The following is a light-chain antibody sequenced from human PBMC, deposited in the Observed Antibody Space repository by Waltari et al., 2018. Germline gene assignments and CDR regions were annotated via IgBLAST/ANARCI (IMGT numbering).Light chain of an antibody. CDR2: GAS. CDR3: QHYVRSPVT. V-gene: IGKV3-20*01. Sequence: EIVLTQSPGTLSLSPGERATLSCRASQSVGRSLAWYQQKPGQAPRLLIYGASIRATGIPDRFSGGGSGTDFSLTISRLEPEDFAAYHCQHYVRSPVTFGQGTKVEIK. J-gene: IGKJ1*01. CDR1: QSVGRS.